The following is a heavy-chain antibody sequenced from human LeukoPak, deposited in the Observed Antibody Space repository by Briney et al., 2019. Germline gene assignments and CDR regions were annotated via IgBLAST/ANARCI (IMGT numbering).Heavy chain of an antibody. D-gene: IGHD5-18*01. Sequence: SETLSLTCTVSGGSISGYYWSWIRQPPGTGLEWIGYIYYSGNTNYNPSLKSRVTLSVDTSTNQLFLKLSSVTAADTAVYYCARGWDTGYSYYGMDVWGPGTTVTVSS. CDR3: ARGWDTGYSYYGMDV. V-gene: IGHV4-59*01. CDR2: IYYSGNT. J-gene: IGHJ6*02. CDR1: GGSISGYY.